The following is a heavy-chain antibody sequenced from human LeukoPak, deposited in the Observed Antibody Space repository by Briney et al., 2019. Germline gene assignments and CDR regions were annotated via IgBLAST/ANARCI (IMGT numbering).Heavy chain of an antibody. Sequence: ASVTVSCKASGYTFTGYYMHWVRQAPGQGLGWVGWINLNSGGTNYAQKFQGRVTMTRDTSISTAYMELSRLRSDDTAVYYCARDYAEIHYDFWSGYPFNWFDPWGQGTRVTVSS. CDR2: INLNSGGT. CDR3: ARDYAEIHYDFWSGYPFNWFDP. J-gene: IGHJ5*02. D-gene: IGHD3-3*01. CDR1: GYTFTGYY. V-gene: IGHV1-2*02.